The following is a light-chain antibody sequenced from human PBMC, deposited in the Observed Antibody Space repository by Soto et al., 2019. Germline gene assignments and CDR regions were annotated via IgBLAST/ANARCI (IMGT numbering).Light chain of an antibody. V-gene: IGKV1-9*01. CDR2: AAS. J-gene: IGKJ1*01. CDR1: HDISNY. CDR3: QQYYSYPRA. Sequence: DIHLTLSPAFLSVSVGDRVSITCRASHDISNYLVWYQQKPGKAPKPLIYAASTLQSGVPSRFSGSGSGTDFTLTISCLQSEDFATYYCQQYYSYPRAFGQGTKVDIK.